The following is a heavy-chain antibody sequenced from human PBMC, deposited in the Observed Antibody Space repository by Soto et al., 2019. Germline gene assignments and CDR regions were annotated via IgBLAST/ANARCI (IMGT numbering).Heavy chain of an antibody. J-gene: IGHJ6*02. CDR2: IKSKNEGETR. CDR3: ATSEQWYRNRPPGV. D-gene: IGHD2-2*01. Sequence: EVQLVESGGGLVRPGGSLRLSCVTSGFTFTNAWINWARQAPGKGLEWVGRIKSKNEGETRDYAESVKDRFTFSRDDSKNTVYLQMSSLKTEDTGIYYCATSEQWYRNRPPGVWGQGTTVTVSS. CDR1: GFTFTNAW. V-gene: IGHV3-15*07.